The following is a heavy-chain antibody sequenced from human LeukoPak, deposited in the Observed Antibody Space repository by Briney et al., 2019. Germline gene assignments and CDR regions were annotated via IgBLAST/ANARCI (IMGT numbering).Heavy chain of an antibody. Sequence: GGSLRLSCAASGFTFSSYWMSWVRQAPGKGLEWVANIKKDGSEKYYVDSVKGRFTISRDNAKNSLFLQMNSLRAEDTAVYHCARGPLGYCSWSSCSFDYWGQGTLITVSS. J-gene: IGHJ4*02. CDR2: IKKDGSEK. V-gene: IGHV3-7*05. CDR1: GFTFSSYW. D-gene: IGHD2-15*01. CDR3: ARGPLGYCSWSSCSFDY.